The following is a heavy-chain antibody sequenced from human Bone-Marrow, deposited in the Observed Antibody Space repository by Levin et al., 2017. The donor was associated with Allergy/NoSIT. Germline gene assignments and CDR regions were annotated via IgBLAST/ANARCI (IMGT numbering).Heavy chain of an antibody. CDR2: FYWDDDK. CDR1: GISLSISGVG. J-gene: IGHJ4*02. V-gene: IGHV2-5*02. CDR3: ARAKETYGSGSYYDYFDY. D-gene: IGHD3-10*01. Sequence: SGPTLVKPTQTLTLTCTFSGISLSISGVGVGWIRQPPGKALEWLALFYWDDDKRYSPSLKSRLTITKDTSKNQVVLTMTNMDSVDTATYYCARAKETYGSGSYYDYFDYWGQGTLVTVSS.